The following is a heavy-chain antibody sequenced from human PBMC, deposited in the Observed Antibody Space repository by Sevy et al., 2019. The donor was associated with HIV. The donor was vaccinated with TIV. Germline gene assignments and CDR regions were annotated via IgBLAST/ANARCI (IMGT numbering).Heavy chain of an antibody. CDR3: ARGPPDGSYDYFDY. D-gene: IGHD1-26*01. J-gene: IGHJ4*02. CDR1: GFTFSSYN. Sequence: GGSLRLSCAASGFTFSSYNMNWVRQAPGKGLEWVSSISGSSNYIYYAESVKGRFIISRDNAKNTLYLQMNSLRADDTAVYYCARGPPDGSYDYFDYWGPGTLVTVSS. V-gene: IGHV3-21*06. CDR2: ISGSSNYI.